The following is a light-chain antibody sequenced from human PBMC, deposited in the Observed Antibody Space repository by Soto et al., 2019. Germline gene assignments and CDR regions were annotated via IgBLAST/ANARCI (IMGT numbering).Light chain of an antibody. V-gene: IGKV3-11*01. J-gene: IGKJ5*01. CDR2: DDS. CDR3: QKRAKWPGN. CDR1: QSISGY. Sequence: EIVLTQFLDTLSFSPGERATLSCRASQSISGYLAWYQQKPGQAPRLLIYDDSNRATGVPARFSGSGSGTDFILTISSLEPEDFAVYYCQKRAKWPGNFGQGTRLEI.